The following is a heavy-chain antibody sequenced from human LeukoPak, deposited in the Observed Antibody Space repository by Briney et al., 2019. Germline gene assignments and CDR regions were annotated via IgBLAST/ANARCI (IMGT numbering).Heavy chain of an antibody. CDR3: ARVGRVTMIVADFDY. Sequence: GASVKVSCKASGYTFTSYGISWVRQAPGQGLEWMGWISAYNGNTNYAQKLQGRVTMTTDTSTSTAYMELRSLRSDDTAVYYCARVGRVTMIVADFDYWGQGTLVTVSS. CDR1: GYTFTSYG. D-gene: IGHD3-22*01. V-gene: IGHV1-18*01. CDR2: ISAYNGNT. J-gene: IGHJ4*02.